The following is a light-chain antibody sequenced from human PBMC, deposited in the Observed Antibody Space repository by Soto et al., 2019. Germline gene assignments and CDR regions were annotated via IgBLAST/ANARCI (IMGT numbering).Light chain of an antibody. CDR1: SSNIGNNF. CDR3: GTWDSSL. J-gene: IGLJ2*01. V-gene: IGLV1-51*01. Sequence: QSVLTQPPSVSAAPGQKVTISCSGSSSNIGNNFVSWYQQLPGTAPKLLIYDINKRPSGIPDRFSGSKSGTSATLGITGLQTGNEADYYCGTWDSSLFGAGTKVTVL. CDR2: DIN.